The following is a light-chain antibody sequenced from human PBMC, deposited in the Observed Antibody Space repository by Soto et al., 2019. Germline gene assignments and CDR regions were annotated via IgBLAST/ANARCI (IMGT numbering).Light chain of an antibody. J-gene: IGKJ3*01. Sequence: EIVLTQSPGTLSLSPGERATLSCRASQSINNRYLAWYQQKPGQAPRLLIHAASSRATGIPDRFSGSGTGTAFSLTISRLEPEDFAVYYCQQFGSSPGFTFGPGTKVDIK. CDR2: AAS. CDR3: QQFGSSPGFT. CDR1: QSINNRY. V-gene: IGKV3-20*01.